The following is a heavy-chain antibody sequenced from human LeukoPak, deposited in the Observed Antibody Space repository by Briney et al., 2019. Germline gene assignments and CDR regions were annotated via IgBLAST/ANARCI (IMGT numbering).Heavy chain of an antibody. Sequence: GTSLRLSCSASGFTFSNFDFHRVRQAPGKGLEWVAVISYDGANEYYADSVRGRFTISRDDSKSAVFLQMNSRRAEDSASYYCKTHPIASAGPIYDAFDVWGQGTRVTVS. V-gene: IGHV3-30*03. CDR2: ISYDGANE. J-gene: IGHJ3*01. D-gene: IGHD6-13*01. CDR1: GFTFSNFD. CDR3: KTHPIASAGPIYDAFDV.